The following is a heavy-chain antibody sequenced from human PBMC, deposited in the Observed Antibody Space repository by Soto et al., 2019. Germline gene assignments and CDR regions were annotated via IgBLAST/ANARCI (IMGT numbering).Heavy chain of an antibody. D-gene: IGHD3-3*01. J-gene: IGHJ4*02. CDR1: GFTFSSYA. CDR2: ISYDGSNE. Sequence: QVQLVESGGGVVQPGRSLRLSCAASGFTFSSYAMHWVRQAPGKGLEWVAVISYDGSNEYYADSVKGRFTISRDNSKNTLNLQMNSLRAEDTAVYYCARDSSGHPFDFWGQGALVTVSS. CDR3: ARDSSGHPFDF. V-gene: IGHV3-30-3*01.